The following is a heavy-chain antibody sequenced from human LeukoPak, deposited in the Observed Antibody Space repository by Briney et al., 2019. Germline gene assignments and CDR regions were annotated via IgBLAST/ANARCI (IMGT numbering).Heavy chain of an antibody. CDR1: GGSISSSSYF. J-gene: IGHJ4*02. CDR3: ARVPTTVTTYYFDY. V-gene: IGHV4-39*07. Sequence: SETLSLTCTVSGGSISSSSYFWGWIRQPPGKGLEWIGEINHSGSTNYNPSLKSRVTISVDTSKNQFSLKLSSVTAADTAVYYCARVPTTVTTYYFDYWGQGTLVTVSS. CDR2: INHSGST. D-gene: IGHD4-17*01.